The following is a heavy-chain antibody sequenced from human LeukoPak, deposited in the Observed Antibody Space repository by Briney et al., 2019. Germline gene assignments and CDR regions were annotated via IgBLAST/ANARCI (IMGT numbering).Heavy chain of an antibody. Sequence: SETLSLTCTVSGGSISSSGYYWGWIRQPPGKGLEWIGSIYYSGSIYSNPSLKSRVTISVDTSKNQFPLKLSSVTAADTAVFYCARWVATFDFWGQGTLVTVSS. J-gene: IGHJ4*02. CDR3: ARWVATFDF. CDR2: IYYSGSI. V-gene: IGHV4-39*01. CDR1: GGSISSSGYY. D-gene: IGHD5-24*01.